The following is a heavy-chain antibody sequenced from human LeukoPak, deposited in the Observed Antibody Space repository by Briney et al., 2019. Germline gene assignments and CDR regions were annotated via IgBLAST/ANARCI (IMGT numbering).Heavy chain of an antibody. V-gene: IGHV1-8*01. CDR3: ASGYYDSSAFDY. D-gene: IGHD3-22*01. J-gene: IGHJ4*02. Sequence: ASVKVSCKAYGYTFTSYDINWVRQATGQGLEWIGWMNPNSGNTGYAQKFQGRVTMTRNTSISTAYMELSSLRSEDTAVYYCASGYYDSSAFDYWGQGTLVTVSS. CDR1: GYTFTSYD. CDR2: MNPNSGNT.